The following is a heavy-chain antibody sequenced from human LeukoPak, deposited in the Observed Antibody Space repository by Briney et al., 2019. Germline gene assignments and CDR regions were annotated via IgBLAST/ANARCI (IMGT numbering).Heavy chain of an antibody. CDR2: IIPIFGTA. Sequence: GASVKVSCKASGGTFSSYAISWVRQAPGQGLEWMGGIIPIFGTANYAQKFQGRVTITADESTSTAYMEPSSLRSEDTAVYYCASTEYTKDTAMVLFDYWGQGTLVTVSS. V-gene: IGHV1-69*13. J-gene: IGHJ4*02. CDR3: ASTEYTKDTAMVLFDY. CDR1: GGTFSSYA. D-gene: IGHD5-18*01.